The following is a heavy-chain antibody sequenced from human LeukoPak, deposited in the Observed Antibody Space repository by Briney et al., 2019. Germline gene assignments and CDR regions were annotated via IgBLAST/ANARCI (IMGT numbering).Heavy chain of an antibody. V-gene: IGHV3-30*01. Sequence: GRSLRLSCAASGFTFGSYAVHWVRQAPGKGLEWVAVISYDGSNKYYADSVKGRFTISRDNSKNTLYLQMNSLRAEDTAVYYCARDLYGSGSEGDYFDYWGQGTLVTVSS. CDR3: ARDLYGSGSEGDYFDY. D-gene: IGHD3-10*01. J-gene: IGHJ4*02. CDR1: GFTFGSYA. CDR2: ISYDGSNK.